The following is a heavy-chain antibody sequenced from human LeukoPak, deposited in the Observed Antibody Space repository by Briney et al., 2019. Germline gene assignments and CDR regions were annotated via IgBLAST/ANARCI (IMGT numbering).Heavy chain of an antibody. CDR2: IYYSGST. J-gene: IGHJ5*02. D-gene: IGHD3-3*01. CDR3: ARATIFGVAHKWFDP. V-gene: IGHV4-31*03. Sequence: SQTLSLTCTVSGGSISSGGYYWSWIRQHPGKGLEWIGYIYYSGSTYYNPSLKSRVTISVDRSKNQFSLRLSSVTAADTAVYYCARATIFGVAHKWFDPWGQGTLVTVSS. CDR1: GGSISSGGYY.